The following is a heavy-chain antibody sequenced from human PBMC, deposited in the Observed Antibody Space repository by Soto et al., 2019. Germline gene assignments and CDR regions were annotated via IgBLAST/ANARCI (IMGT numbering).Heavy chain of an antibody. CDR3: ARDADYYYYGMDV. CDR2: IWYDGSNK. J-gene: IGHJ6*02. V-gene: IGHV3-33*01. Sequence: GGSLRLSCAASGFNFSSYGMHWVRQAPGKGLEWVAVIWYDGSNKCYADSVKGRFTISRDNSKNTLYLQMNSLRAEDTAVYYCARDADYYYYGMDVWGQGTTVTVSS. CDR1: GFNFSSYG.